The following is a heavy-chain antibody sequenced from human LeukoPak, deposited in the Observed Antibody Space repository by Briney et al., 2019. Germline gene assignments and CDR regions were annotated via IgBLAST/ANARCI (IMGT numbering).Heavy chain of an antibody. D-gene: IGHD4-23*01. CDR3: ARDRDYGGKVYAFDI. J-gene: IGHJ3*02. Sequence: ASVKVSCKASGYTFTSYYMHWVRQAPGQGREWMGIINPSGGSTSYAQKFQGRVTMTRDTSTSTVYMELSSLRSEDTAVYYCARDRDYGGKVYAFDIWGQGTMATVSS. CDR2: INPSGGST. V-gene: IGHV1-46*01. CDR1: GYTFTSYY.